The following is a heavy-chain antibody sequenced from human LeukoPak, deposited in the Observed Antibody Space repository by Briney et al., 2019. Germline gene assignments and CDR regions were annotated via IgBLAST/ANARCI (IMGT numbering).Heavy chain of an antibody. CDR2: INPNSGGT. CDR1: GYTFTGYY. D-gene: IGHD3-16*01. J-gene: IGHJ5*02. Sequence: ASVKVSCKASGYTFTGYYMHWVRQAPGQGLEWMGWINPNSGGTSYAQKFQGRVTMTRDTSISTAYMELSRLRSDDTAVYYCARGAGPRGSNWFDPWGQGTLVTVSS. CDR3: ARGAGPRGSNWFDP. V-gene: IGHV1-2*02.